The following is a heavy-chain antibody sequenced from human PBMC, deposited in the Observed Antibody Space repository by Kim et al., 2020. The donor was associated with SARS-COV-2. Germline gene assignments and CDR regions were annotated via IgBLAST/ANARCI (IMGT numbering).Heavy chain of an antibody. Sequence: GGSLRLSCAASGFTFSNAWMSWVRQAPGKGLEWVGRIKSKTDGGTTDYAAPVKGRFTISRDDSKNTLYLQMNSLKTEDTAVYYCTTDRWDSSWYPPNWFDPWGQGTLVTVSS. J-gene: IGHJ5*02. CDR3: TTDRWDSSWYPPNWFDP. CDR1: GFTFSNAW. D-gene: IGHD6-13*01. CDR2: IKSKTDGGTT. V-gene: IGHV3-15*01.